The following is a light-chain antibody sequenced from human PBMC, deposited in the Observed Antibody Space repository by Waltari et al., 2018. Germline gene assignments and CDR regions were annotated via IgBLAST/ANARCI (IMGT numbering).Light chain of an antibody. CDR3: YSADSSGNHKGV. V-gene: IGLV3-10*01. J-gene: IGLJ3*02. CDR1: ALPKKI. Sequence: SFELTQPPSVSVSPGQAARITCSGDALPKKIAYWYQQKSGQAPVLVIYEDTKRPPGIPERFSGSTSGTIATLTIRGVQVEDDADYYCYSADSSGNHKGVFGGGTKVTVL. CDR2: EDT.